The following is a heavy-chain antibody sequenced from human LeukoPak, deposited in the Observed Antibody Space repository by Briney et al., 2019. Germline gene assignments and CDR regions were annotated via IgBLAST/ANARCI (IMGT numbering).Heavy chain of an antibody. J-gene: IGHJ4*02. V-gene: IGHV3-66*01. CDR2: IYTGGST. CDR1: GFTFSSYW. Sequence: GGSLRLSCAASGFTFSSYWMTWVRQAPGKGLEWLSVIYTGGSTYYADSVKGRFTISRDTSKRMLYLQMNSLRAEDTAVYYCARDGFYYFDYWGQGTLVTVSS. CDR3: ARDGFYYFDY. D-gene: IGHD3-3*01.